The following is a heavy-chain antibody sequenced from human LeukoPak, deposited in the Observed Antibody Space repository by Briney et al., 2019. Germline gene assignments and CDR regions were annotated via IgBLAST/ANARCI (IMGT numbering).Heavy chain of an antibody. J-gene: IGHJ4*02. CDR3: ASAPILGYCSGGSCYPGGYFDY. D-gene: IGHD2-15*01. CDR2: IYYSGST. Sequence: PSETLSLTCTVSGGSISSYYWSWIRQPPGKGLEWIGYIYYSGSTNYNPSIKSRVTISVDTSKNQFSLKLSSVTAADTAVYYCASAPILGYCSGGSCYPGGYFDYWGQGTLVTVSS. CDR1: GGSISSYY. V-gene: IGHV4-59*01.